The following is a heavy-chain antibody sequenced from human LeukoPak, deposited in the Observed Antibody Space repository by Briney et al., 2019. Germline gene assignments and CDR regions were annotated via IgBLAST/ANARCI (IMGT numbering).Heavy chain of an antibody. CDR1: GFTFSSYA. V-gene: IGHV3-30-3*01. J-gene: IGHJ4*02. CDR3: ARDTDCSSTSCLDY. Sequence: PGGSLRLSCAASGFTFSSYAMHWVRQAPGKGLEWVAVISYDGSNKYYADSVKGRFTISRDNSKNTLYLQMNSLRAEDTAVYYCARDTDCSSTSCLDYWGQGTLVTVSS. D-gene: IGHD2-2*01. CDR2: ISYDGSNK.